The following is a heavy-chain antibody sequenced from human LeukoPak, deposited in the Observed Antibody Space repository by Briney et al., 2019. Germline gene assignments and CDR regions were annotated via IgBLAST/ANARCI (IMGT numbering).Heavy chain of an antibody. CDR1: GFTFSSYW. J-gene: IGHJ6*03. Sequence: PGGSLRLSRAASGFTFSSYWMHWVRQAPGKGLVWVSRINSDGSSTSYADSVKGRFTISRDNAKNTLYLQMNSLRAEDTAVYYCARAPPEGSSYMDVWGKGTTVTFSS. CDR2: INSDGSST. CDR3: ARAPPEGSSYMDV. V-gene: IGHV3-74*01. D-gene: IGHD1-14*01.